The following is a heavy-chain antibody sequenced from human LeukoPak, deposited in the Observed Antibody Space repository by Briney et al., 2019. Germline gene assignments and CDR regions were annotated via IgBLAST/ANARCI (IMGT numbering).Heavy chain of an antibody. D-gene: IGHD1-1*01. CDR1: GFTFSSSG. CDR3: ARINEGKTQYYFDY. V-gene: IGHV3-21*01. Sequence: PGGSLRLSCAASGFTFSSSGMHWVRQAPGKGLEWVSSISSSSSYIYYADSVKGRFTISRDNAKNSLYLQMNSLRAEDTAVYYCARINEGKTQYYFDYWGQGTLVTVSS. J-gene: IGHJ4*02. CDR2: ISSSSSYI.